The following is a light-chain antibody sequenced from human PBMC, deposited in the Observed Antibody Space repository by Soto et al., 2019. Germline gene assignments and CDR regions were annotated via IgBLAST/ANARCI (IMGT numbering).Light chain of an antibody. Sequence: QSVLTQPPSVYGSPGQSVTISCTGTSSDVGSYNRVSWYQQPPGTAPKLMIYEVSNRPSGVPDRFSGSKSGNTASLTISGLQAEDEADYYCSSYTSTSTYVFGTGTKVTAL. CDR1: SSDVGSYNR. J-gene: IGLJ1*01. CDR3: SSYTSTSTYV. CDR2: EVS. V-gene: IGLV2-18*02.